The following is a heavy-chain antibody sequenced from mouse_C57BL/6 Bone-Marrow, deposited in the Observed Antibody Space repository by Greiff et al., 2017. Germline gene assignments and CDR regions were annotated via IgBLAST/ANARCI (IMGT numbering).Heavy chain of an antibody. Sequence: VQRVESGAELARPGASVKLSCKASGYTFTSYGISWVKQRTGQGLEWIGEIYPRSGNTYYNEKFKGKATLTADKSSSTAYMELRSLTSEDSAVYFCARLGLLDWYVDVWGTGTTVTVSS. D-gene: IGHD2-3*01. J-gene: IGHJ1*03. CDR1: GYTFTSYG. CDR3: ARLGLLDWYVDV. CDR2: IYPRSGNT. V-gene: IGHV1-81*01.